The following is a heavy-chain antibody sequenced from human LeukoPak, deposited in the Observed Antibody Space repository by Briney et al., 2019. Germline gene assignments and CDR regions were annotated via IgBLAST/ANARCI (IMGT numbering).Heavy chain of an antibody. V-gene: IGHV1-69*01. CDR2: IIPIFGIT. J-gene: IGHJ4*02. CDR1: GGTFSSYA. CDR3: AKMAVAAGPHQIDY. D-gene: IGHD2-15*01. Sequence: SVKVSCKASGGTFSSYAISWVRQAPGQGLEWMGGIIPIFGITNYAQKFQGRVTITADESTSTAYMELSSLRSDDTAVYYCAKMAVAAGPHQIDYWGQGTLVTVSS.